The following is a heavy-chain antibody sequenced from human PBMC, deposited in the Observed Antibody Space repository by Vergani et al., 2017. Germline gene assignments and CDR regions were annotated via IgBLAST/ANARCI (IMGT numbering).Heavy chain of an antibody. V-gene: IGHV4-30-4*08. CDR2: INHSGST. CDR3: ARGYSSGWYGSNRGAFDI. Sequence: QVQLQESGPGLVKPSQTLSLTCTVSGGSISSGDYYWSWIRQPPGKGLEWIGEINHSGSTNYNPSLKSRVTISVDTSKNQFSLKLSSVTAADTAVYYCARGYSSGWYGSNRGAFDIWGQGTMVTVSS. J-gene: IGHJ3*02. D-gene: IGHD6-19*01. CDR1: GGSISSGDYY.